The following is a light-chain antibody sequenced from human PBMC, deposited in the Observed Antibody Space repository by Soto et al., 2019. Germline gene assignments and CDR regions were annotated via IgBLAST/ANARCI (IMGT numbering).Light chain of an antibody. CDR3: QQYNYRPPA. J-gene: IGKJ5*01. CDR1: QSVSSSY. CDR2: GAS. Sequence: EIVLTQSPGTLSLSPGERATLSCRASQSVSSSYLAWYQQKPGQAPRLLIYGASSRATGIPARFSGSGFGTEFTLTISSLKSEDFAVYYCQQYNYRPPAFGQGTQLEIK. V-gene: IGKV3-15*01.